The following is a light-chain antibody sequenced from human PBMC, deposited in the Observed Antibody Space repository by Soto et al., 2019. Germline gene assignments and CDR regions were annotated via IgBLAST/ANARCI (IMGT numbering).Light chain of an antibody. CDR2: EVD. J-gene: IGLJ2*01. Sequence: QSALTQPPSASGSLGQSVTISCTGTSRDVGGYNWVSWYQHHPGKVPKLLIYEVDKRPSGFPDRFAGSNSGNTASLTVSGLQDEDEADYYCTSYATGNTFPFGGGTKLTVL. V-gene: IGLV2-8*01. CDR3: TSYATGNTFP. CDR1: SRDVGGYNW.